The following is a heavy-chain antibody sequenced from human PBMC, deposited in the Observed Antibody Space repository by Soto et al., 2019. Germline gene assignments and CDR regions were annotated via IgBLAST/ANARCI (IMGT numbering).Heavy chain of an antibody. J-gene: IGHJ6*02. Sequence: PSETLSLTCTVSGVTISSAYWSWVRQPPGKGLEWIGYIYYSGNTNYNPSLKSRVTISVDTSKNQFSLKLSSVTAADTAVYYCARVTWFYGMDVWGQGTTVTVSS. V-gene: IGHV4-59*01. D-gene: IGHD3-9*01. CDR3: ARVTWFYGMDV. CDR1: GVTISSAY. CDR2: IYYSGNT.